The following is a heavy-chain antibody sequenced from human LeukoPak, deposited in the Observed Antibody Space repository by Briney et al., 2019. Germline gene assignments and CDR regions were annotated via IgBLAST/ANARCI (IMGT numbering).Heavy chain of an antibody. J-gene: IGHJ4*02. CDR3: ARGVGYCSGGSCYWGYYFGY. CDR1: GGTFTSYA. Sequence: SVTVSFTASGGTFTSYAISWVRQAPGQGLEWMGGIIPIFGTANYAQKFQGRVTITADESTSTAYMELSSLRSEDTAVYYCARGVGYCSGGSCYWGYYFGYWGEGTLVSVST. D-gene: IGHD2-15*01. CDR2: IIPIFGTA. V-gene: IGHV1-69*13.